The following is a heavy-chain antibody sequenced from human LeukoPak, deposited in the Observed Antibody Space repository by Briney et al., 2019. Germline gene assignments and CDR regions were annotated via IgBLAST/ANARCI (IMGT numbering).Heavy chain of an antibody. J-gene: IGHJ6*02. D-gene: IGHD4-17*01. CDR2: ISSSSSYI. Sequence: GGSLRLSCAASGFTFSSYSMNWVRQAPGKGLEWVSSISSSSSYIYYADSVKGRFTISRDNAKNSLYLQMNSLRAEDTAVYYCARDRGEAYGEDYCYYGMDVWGQGTTVTVSS. CDR1: GFTFSSYS. V-gene: IGHV3-21*01. CDR3: ARDRGEAYGEDYCYYGMDV.